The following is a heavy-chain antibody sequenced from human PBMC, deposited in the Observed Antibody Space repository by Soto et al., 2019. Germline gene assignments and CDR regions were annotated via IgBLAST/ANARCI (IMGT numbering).Heavy chain of an antibody. CDR2: IFPSDSDT. CDR1: GYKFTSSW. CDR3: ARKDKSGYFNWFDP. D-gene: IGHD3-22*01. J-gene: IGHJ5*02. V-gene: IGHV5-51*01. Sequence: GESLKISCRTSGYKFTSSWIAWVRQKPGKGLEWMGIIFPSDSDTRYSPSFQGQVTISADRSTSTVFLQWASLKASDTAVYFCARKDKSGYFNWFDPCCQRTLVTVSS.